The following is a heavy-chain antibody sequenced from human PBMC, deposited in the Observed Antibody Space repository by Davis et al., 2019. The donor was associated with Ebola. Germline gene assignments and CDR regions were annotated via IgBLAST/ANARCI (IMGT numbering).Heavy chain of an antibody. J-gene: IGHJ4*02. CDR2: ISYDGGHK. V-gene: IGHV3-30*03. CDR3: ATCGFCISTSGVDY. Sequence: GESLKISCAGSGFSFSSYGIHWVRQAPGKGLEWVAVISYDGGHKFYADSVTGRFTISRDNSKNTLYLQMNSLSGDDTAVYYCATCGFCISTSGVDYWGQGTLVSVSS. CDR1: GFSFSSYG. D-gene: IGHD6-19*01.